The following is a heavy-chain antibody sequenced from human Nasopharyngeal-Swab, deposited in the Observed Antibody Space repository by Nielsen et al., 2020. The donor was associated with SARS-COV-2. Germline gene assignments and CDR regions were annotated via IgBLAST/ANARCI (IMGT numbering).Heavy chain of an antibody. CDR1: GFTFSPYT. J-gene: IGHJ4*02. CDR2: ISPDGSTT. V-gene: IGHV3-74*01. CDR3: TRDFDAATGY. D-gene: IGHD5-18*01. Sequence: GGSLRLSCATSGFTFSPYTMTWVRQAPGKGLVWVSRISPDGSTTGYADSVKGRFTISRDNAKSTLYLQINSLRADDTAVYYCTRDFDAATGYWGQGTLVTVSS.